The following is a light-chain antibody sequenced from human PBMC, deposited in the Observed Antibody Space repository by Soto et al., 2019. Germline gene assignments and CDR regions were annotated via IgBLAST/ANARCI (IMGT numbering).Light chain of an antibody. CDR1: SSDVGGYNY. V-gene: IGLV2-14*01. CDR3: SSYTSSSTLGVV. CDR2: VVS. Sequence: QPVLTQPASVSGSPGQSITISCTGTSSDVGGYNYVSWYQQHPGKAPKLMIYVVSNRPSGVSNRFSGSKSGNTASLTISGLQAEDEADYYCSSYTSSSTLGVVFGGGTKLTVL. J-gene: IGLJ2*01.